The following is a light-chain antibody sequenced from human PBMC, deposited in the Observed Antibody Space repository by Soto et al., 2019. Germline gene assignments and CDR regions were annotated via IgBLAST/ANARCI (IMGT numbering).Light chain of an antibody. V-gene: IGKV4-1*01. CDR1: QSVLYSSNNKNY. CDR3: QQYYNTPWT. CDR2: WAS. J-gene: IGKJ1*01. Sequence: DIVMTQSPDSLAVSLGERATINCKSSQSVLYSSNNKNYLTWYQQKPGQPPKLLIYWASTRESGVPDRFSGSGSGPDFTLTISSLQAEDVAVYYCQQYYNTPWTLGQGTKVEIK.